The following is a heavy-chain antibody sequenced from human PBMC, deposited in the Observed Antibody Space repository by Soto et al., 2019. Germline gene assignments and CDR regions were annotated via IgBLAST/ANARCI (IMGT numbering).Heavy chain of an antibody. CDR3: ARASPVVTDV. CDR2: IYYSGST. D-gene: IGHD5-18*01. V-gene: IGHV4-30-4*01. Sequence: PSETLSRTCTVSGGSISSGDYYWSWILQPPGKGLEWIGYIYYSGSTYYNPSLKSRVTISVDTSKNQFSLKLSSVTAADTAVYYCARASPVVTDVWGQGTTVTVSS. J-gene: IGHJ6*02. CDR1: GGSISSGDYY.